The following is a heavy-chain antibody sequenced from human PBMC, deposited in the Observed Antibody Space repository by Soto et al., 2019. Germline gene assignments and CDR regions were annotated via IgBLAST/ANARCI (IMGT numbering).Heavy chain of an antibody. CDR3: AHPRGFGVFDAYDI. J-gene: IGHJ3*02. Sequence: LRLSCAASGFTFSTYAMSWVRQAPGKGLVWVSAISGSGGSTFYADSVKGRFTISRDNSMNTLYLQMNSLRTEDTAVYYCAHPRGFGVFDAYDIWGQGTMVIVSS. V-gene: IGHV3-23*01. D-gene: IGHD3-10*01. CDR1: GFTFSTYA. CDR2: ISGSGGST.